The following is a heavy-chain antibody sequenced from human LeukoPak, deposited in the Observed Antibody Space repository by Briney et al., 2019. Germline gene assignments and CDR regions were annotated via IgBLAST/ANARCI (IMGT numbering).Heavy chain of an antibody. CDR3: ASDFRSYNIRWCLDY. J-gene: IGHJ4*02. CDR2: ISNDGNNK. V-gene: IGHV3-30-3*01. D-gene: IGHD2-8*02. CDR1: GFTFSGYA. Sequence: GGSLRLSCAASGFTFSGYAMYWVRQAPGKGLEWVAVISNDGNNKYYADSVKGRFTISSDNSKNTLYLQMNSLRAEDTAVYYCASDFRSYNIRWCLDYWGQGTLVTVSS.